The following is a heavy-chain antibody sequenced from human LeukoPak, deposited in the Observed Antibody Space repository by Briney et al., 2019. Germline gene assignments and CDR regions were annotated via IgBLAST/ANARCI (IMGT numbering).Heavy chain of an antibody. CDR1: GFTVSSNY. J-gene: IGHJ4*02. Sequence: GGSLRLSCAASGFTVSSNYMNWVRQAPGKGLEWVSVIYSGGTTYSADYLKGRFTISRDNSKNTLYLQMNSLRAEDTAVYYCARDWGDSSGYLLDYWGQGTLVTVSS. CDR3: ARDWGDSSGYLLDY. V-gene: IGHV3-66*01. CDR2: IYSGGTT. D-gene: IGHD3-22*01.